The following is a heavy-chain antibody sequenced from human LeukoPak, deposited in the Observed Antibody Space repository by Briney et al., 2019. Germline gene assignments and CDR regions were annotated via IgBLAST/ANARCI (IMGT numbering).Heavy chain of an antibody. CDR2: INHSGST. D-gene: IGHD3-9*01. V-gene: IGHV4-34*01. J-gene: IGHJ3*02. CDR3: ASPSYDILTGYYIGAFDI. CDR1: GGSFSGYY. Sequence: SETLSLTCAVYGGSFSGYYWSWIRQPPGKGLGWIGEINHSGSTNYNPSLKSRVTISVDTSKNQFSLKLSSVTAADTAVYYCASPSYDILTGYYIGAFDIWGQGTMVTVSS.